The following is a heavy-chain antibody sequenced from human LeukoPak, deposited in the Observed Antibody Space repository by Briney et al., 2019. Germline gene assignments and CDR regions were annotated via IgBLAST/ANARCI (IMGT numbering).Heavy chain of an antibody. CDR2: IGPTGSDR. D-gene: IGHD1-14*01. CDR3: ATETNGRHYDY. V-gene: IGHV3-21*06. Sequence: PGGSLRLSCAASGFTVSSNYMSWVRQAPGKGLEWVASIGPTGSDRYHADSIKGRFTISRDNANNFLYLQMNRLRAEDTAVYYCATETNGRHYDYWGQGTLLTVSS. J-gene: IGHJ4*02. CDR1: GFTVSSNY.